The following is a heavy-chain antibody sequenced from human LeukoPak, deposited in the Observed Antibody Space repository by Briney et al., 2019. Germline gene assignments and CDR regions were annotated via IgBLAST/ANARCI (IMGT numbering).Heavy chain of an antibody. CDR1: GFTFSSYG. V-gene: IGHV3-30*02. J-gene: IGHJ4*02. D-gene: IGHD3-22*01. CDR2: IRYGGSNK. Sequence: GGSLRLSCAASGFTFSSYGMHWVRQAPGKGLEWVAFIRYGGSNKYYADFVKGRFTISRDNSKNTLYLQMNSLRAEDTAVYYCAKVNYYDSSGYLPLDYWGQGTLVTVSS. CDR3: AKVNYYDSSGYLPLDY.